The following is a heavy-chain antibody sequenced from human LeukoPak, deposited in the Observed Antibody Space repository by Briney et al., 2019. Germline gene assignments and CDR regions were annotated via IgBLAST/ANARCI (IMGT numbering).Heavy chain of an antibody. CDR1: GYTFTSYG. J-gene: IGHJ3*02. CDR3: ASRYCSGGSCYKLPTHDASDI. V-gene: IGHV1-18*01. D-gene: IGHD2-15*01. Sequence: ASVKVSCKASGYTFTSYGISWVRQAPGQGLEWMGWISAYNGNTNYAQKLQGRVTMTTDTSTSTAYMELRSLRSDDTAVYYCASRYCSGGSCYKLPTHDASDIWGQGTMVTISS. CDR2: ISAYNGNT.